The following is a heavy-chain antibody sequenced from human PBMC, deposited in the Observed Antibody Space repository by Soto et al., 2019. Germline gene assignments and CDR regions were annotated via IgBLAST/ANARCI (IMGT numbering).Heavy chain of an antibody. D-gene: IGHD4-4*01. Sequence: SETLSLTCTVSGGSISSYYWSWIRQPPGKGLEWIGYIYYSGSTNYNPSLKSRVTISVDTSKNQFSLKLSPVTAADTAVYYCARDRRLQSTNWFDPWGQGTLVTVSS. V-gene: IGHV4-59*01. J-gene: IGHJ5*02. CDR3: ARDRRLQSTNWFDP. CDR1: GGSISSYY. CDR2: IYYSGST.